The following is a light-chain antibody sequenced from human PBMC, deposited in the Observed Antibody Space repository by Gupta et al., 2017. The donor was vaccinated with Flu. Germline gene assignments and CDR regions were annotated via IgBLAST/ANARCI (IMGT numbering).Light chain of an antibody. Sequence: QSALTQPASVSGSPGQSITISCSGTSSDVGSSNLVSWYQQHPGKAPKVIIYAANKRPSGVSGRFSCSKSGNTGFPKIYGLQGGGGAEFFCCSRLGGGGYVFGTGTKVTVL. CDR1: SSDVGSSNL. J-gene: IGLJ1*01. V-gene: IGLV2-23*01. CDR3: CSRLGGGGYV. CDR2: AAN.